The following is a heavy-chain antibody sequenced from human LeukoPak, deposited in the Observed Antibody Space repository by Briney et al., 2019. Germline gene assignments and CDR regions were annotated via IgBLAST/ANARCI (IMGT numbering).Heavy chain of an antibody. Sequence: PSETLSLTCTVSGGSISSSSYYWGWIRQPPGKGLEWIGYIYHSGSTYYNPSLKSRVTISVDRSKNQFSLKLSSVTAADTAVYYCARGANWNYGLFDYWGQGTLVTVSS. CDR1: GGSISSSSYY. D-gene: IGHD1-7*01. CDR3: ARGANWNYGLFDY. CDR2: IYHSGST. J-gene: IGHJ4*02. V-gene: IGHV4-39*07.